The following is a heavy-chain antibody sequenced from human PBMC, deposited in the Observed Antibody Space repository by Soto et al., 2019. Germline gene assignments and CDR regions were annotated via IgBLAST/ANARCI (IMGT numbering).Heavy chain of an antibody. D-gene: IGHD6-6*01. J-gene: IGHJ6*02. V-gene: IGHV3-48*02. Sequence: EVQLVESGGGLVQPGGSLRLSCAASGFTFSSYSMNWVRQAPGKGLEWVSYISSSSSTIYYADSVKGRFTISRDNAKNSLYLQMNSLRDEDTAVYYCAVIAAPQLYYYYGMDVWGQGTTVTVSS. CDR3: AVIAAPQLYYYYGMDV. CDR1: GFTFSSYS. CDR2: ISSSSSTI.